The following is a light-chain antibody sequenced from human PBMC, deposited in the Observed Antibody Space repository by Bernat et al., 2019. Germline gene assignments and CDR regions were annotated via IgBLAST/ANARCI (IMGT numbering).Light chain of an antibody. CDR1: NIRSTS. Sequence: SYVLTQPPSVSVAPGKTARITCGGNNIRSTSVHWYQQKQGQAPVLVVYDDSDRPSGIPERFSGSNSGTTATLTISRVGAGDEADYYCQVWDSSSDHYVFGTGTKVTVL. V-gene: IGLV3-21*03. CDR2: DDS. CDR3: QVWDSSSDHYV. J-gene: IGLJ1*01.